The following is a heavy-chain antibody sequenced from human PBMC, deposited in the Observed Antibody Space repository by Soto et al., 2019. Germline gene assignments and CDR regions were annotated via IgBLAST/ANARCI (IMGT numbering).Heavy chain of an antibody. Sequence: EVQLVESGGGLVQPGGSLRLSCAASGLTVSNSYMNWVRQAPGEGLEWVSILYSDGTTYYADSVKGRFTISRDNSKNTLYLQMHSLRADDTAVYYCARDTTVTTPTYFASLGQGTLVIVSS. CDR3: ARDTTVTTPTYFAS. J-gene: IGHJ4*02. CDR1: GLTVSNSY. V-gene: IGHV3-66*01. D-gene: IGHD4-17*01. CDR2: LYSDGTT.